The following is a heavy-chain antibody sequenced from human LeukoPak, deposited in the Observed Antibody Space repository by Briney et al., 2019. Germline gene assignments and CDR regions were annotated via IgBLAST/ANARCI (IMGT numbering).Heavy chain of an antibody. V-gene: IGHV1-2*02. CDR1: GYTFTGYY. D-gene: IGHD4-17*01. Sequence: ASVKVSCKASGYTFTGYYMHWVRQAPGQGLEWMGWINPNSGGTNYAQKFQGRVTMTRDTSISTAYMELSRLRSDDTAVYYCARDLDYGDYTSNESFDYWGQGTLVTVSS. CDR2: INPNSGGT. J-gene: IGHJ4*02. CDR3: ARDLDYGDYTSNESFDY.